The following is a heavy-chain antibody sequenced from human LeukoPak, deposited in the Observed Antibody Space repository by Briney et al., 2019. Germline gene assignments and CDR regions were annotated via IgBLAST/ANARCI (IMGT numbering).Heavy chain of an antibody. D-gene: IGHD6-13*01. Sequence: GESLKISCKGSGYTFTSYWIGWVRQIPGKGLEWMGTIYPGDSDTRYSPSFQGQVTISADKSISTAYLQWSSLMASDTAMYCCVRRIVTAAGPNYFDYWGQGTLVTVSS. J-gene: IGHJ4*02. CDR2: IYPGDSDT. CDR1: GYTFTSYW. CDR3: VRRIVTAAGPNYFDY. V-gene: IGHV5-51*01.